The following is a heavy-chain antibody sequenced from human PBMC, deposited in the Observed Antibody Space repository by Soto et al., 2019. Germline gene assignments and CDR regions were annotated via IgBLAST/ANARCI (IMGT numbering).Heavy chain of an antibody. D-gene: IGHD3-22*01. CDR1: GGTFSSYA. CDR2: IIPIFGTA. CDR3: ARDAPDYDDSSGYPPHYYYGMDV. V-gene: IGHV1-69*01. J-gene: IGHJ6*04. Sequence: QVQLVQSGAEVKKPGSSVKVSCKASGGTFSSYAISWVRQAPGQGLEWMGGIIPIFGTANYAQKLQGRVTITEDEYTNTDYLERSSLRSEDTDVYYCARDAPDYDDSSGYPPHYYYGMDVCGKGTTVTVSS.